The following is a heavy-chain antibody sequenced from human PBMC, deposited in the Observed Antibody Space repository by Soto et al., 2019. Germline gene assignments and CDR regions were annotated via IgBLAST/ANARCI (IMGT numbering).Heavy chain of an antibody. CDR1: GFTFSASV. D-gene: IGHD2-21*02. Sequence: EVHLVESGGGLVQPGGSLKLACTASGFTFSASVIHWVRQPSGKGLEWVCRMRRNADRLPAIYAASVKGRFIISRDDSKNTAYLQMNSLKTEDTAVYFCAGVSGVTDQADHVDSWGQGTLVIVSS. V-gene: IGHV3-73*01. CDR3: AGVSGVTDQADHVDS. J-gene: IGHJ4*02. CDR2: MRRNADRLPA.